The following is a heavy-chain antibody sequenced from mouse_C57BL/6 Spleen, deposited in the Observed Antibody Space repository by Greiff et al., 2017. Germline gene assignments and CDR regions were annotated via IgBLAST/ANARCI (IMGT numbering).Heavy chain of an antibody. CDR1: GYSFTSYY. J-gene: IGHJ4*01. D-gene: IGHD2-4*01. CDR3: ARGIYYDYDGDMDY. Sequence: QVQLKQSGPELVKPGASVKISCKASGYSFTSYYIHWVKQRPGQGLEWIGWIYPGSGNTKYTEKFKGKATLTADTSSSTAYMQLSSLTSEDSAVYYCARGIYYDYDGDMDYWGQGTSVTVSS. CDR2: IYPGSGNT. V-gene: IGHV1-66*01.